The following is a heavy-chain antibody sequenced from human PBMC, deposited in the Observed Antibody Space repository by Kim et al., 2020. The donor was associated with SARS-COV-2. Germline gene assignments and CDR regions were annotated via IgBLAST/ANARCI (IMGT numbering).Heavy chain of an antibody. J-gene: IGHJ6*02. D-gene: IGHD3-10*01. CDR1: EFSFSSYS. CDR2: ISRSSSTI. V-gene: IGHV3-48*02. CDR3: ARGFSDLGYNYYYMDV. Sequence: GGSLRLSCAASEFSFSSYSMNWVRQAPGKGLEWVSYISRSSSTINYADSVKGRFTISRDDAKKSLYLQMNSLRDEDTAVYYCARGFSDLGYNYYYMDVGGQGTTVTVSS.